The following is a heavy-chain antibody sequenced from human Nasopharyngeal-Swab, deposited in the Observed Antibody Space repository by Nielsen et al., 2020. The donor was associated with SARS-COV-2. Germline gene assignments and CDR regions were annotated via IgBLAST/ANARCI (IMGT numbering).Heavy chain of an antibody. V-gene: IGHV5-51*01. J-gene: IGHJ6*02. CDR2: IYPGDSDT. Sequence: GGSLRLSCKGSGYSFTSYWIAWVRQMPGKGLEWMGIIYPGDSDTRYSPSFQGQVTISADKSISTAYLQWSSLKASDTAMYYCARLPDYYYYGMDVWGQGTTVTVSS. CDR1: GYSFTSYW. CDR3: ARLPDYYYYGMDV.